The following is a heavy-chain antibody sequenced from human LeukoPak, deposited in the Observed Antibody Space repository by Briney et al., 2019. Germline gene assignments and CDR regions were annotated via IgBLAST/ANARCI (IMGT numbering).Heavy chain of an antibody. Sequence: GGSLRLSCAASGFTFSSYGMHWVRQAPGKGLEWVANIKQDGSEKYYVDSVKGRFTISRDNAKNSLYLQMNSLRAEDTAVYYCARDNRRYYYDSSGYSVDYWGQGTLVTVSS. CDR3: ARDNRRYYYDSSGYSVDY. J-gene: IGHJ4*02. D-gene: IGHD3-22*01. CDR2: IKQDGSEK. V-gene: IGHV3-7*01. CDR1: GFTFSSYG.